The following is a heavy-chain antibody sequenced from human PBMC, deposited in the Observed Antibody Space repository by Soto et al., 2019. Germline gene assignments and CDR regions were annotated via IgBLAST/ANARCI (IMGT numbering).Heavy chain of an antibody. D-gene: IGHD4-17*01. V-gene: IGHV4-59*08. CDR3: ARHLGDYGDYVGYYYYYMDV. CDR1: GGSISSYY. CDR2: IYYSGST. J-gene: IGHJ6*03. Sequence: SETLSLTCTVSGGSISSYYWSWIRQPPGKGLEWIGYIYYSGSTNYNPSLKSRVTISVDTSKTQFSLKLSSVTAADTAVYYCARHLGDYGDYVGYYYYYMDVWGKGTTVTVSS.